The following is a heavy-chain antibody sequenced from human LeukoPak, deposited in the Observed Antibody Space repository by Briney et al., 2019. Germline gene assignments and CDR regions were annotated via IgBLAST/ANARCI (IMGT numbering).Heavy chain of an antibody. D-gene: IGHD6-19*01. CDR2: ISASGGST. CDR1: GFSFSFSN. Sequence: PGGSLRLSCAASGFSFSFSNMNWVRQAPGKGLEWVSVISASGGSTNYADSVKGRFTISRDNSKNTLYLQMNSLRAEDTAVYYCAKDQGRSGWYREYPGDFDIWGQGTMVTVSS. J-gene: IGHJ3*02. CDR3: AKDQGRSGWYREYPGDFDI. V-gene: IGHV3-23*01.